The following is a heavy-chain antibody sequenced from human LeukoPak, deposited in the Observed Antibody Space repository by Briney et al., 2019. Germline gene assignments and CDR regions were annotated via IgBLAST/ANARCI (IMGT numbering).Heavy chain of an antibody. CDR2: ISWNSGSI. Sequence: PGGSLRLSCAASGFTFDDYAMHWVRQAPGKGLEWVSGISWNSGSIGYADSVKGRFTISRDNAKNSLYLQMNSLRAEDTAVYYCARDHRYPNYYYYYYMDVWGKGTTVTVSS. CDR1: GFTFDDYA. J-gene: IGHJ6*03. D-gene: IGHD2-15*01. V-gene: IGHV3-9*01. CDR3: ARDHRYPNYYYYYYMDV.